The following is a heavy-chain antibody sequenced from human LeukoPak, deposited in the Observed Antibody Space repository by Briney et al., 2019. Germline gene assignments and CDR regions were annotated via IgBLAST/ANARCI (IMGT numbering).Heavy chain of an antibody. CDR1: GFTFSSYS. V-gene: IGHV3-21*04. D-gene: IGHD3-10*01. J-gene: IGHJ4*02. CDR3: ARSIMGGGAFDY. Sequence: GGSLRLSCAASGFTFSSYSMNWVRQAPGKGLEWVSSISSSSSYIYYADSVKGRFTISRDNAKSSLYLQMNNLRAEDTALYYCARSIMGGGAFDYWGQGTQGTVSS. CDR2: ISSSSSYI.